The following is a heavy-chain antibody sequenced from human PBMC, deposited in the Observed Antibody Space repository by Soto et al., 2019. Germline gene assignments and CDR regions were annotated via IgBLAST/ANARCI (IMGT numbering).Heavy chain of an antibody. V-gene: IGHV3-23*01. CDR1: GFTFSNYA. CDR3: AKAPYAGVLVPVDVGFVP. D-gene: IGHD2-2*01. J-gene: IGHJ5*02. CDR2: ISGSGGSA. Sequence: VGSLRLPCSASGFTFSNYAITWLRQGPGKGLEWVSAISGSGGSADYADSVKGRFTIFIDNSKNTQYLQINSLRADGSAAYYYAKAPYAGVLVPVDVGFVPWGPAPQVTVSS.